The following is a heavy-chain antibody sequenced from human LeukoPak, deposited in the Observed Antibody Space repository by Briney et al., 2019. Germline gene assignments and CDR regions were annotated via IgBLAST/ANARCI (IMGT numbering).Heavy chain of an antibody. D-gene: IGHD2-15*01. CDR1: GYTLTELS. J-gene: IGHJ5*02. Sequence: ASVKVSCKVSGYTLTELSMHWVRQAPGKGLEWMGGFDPEDGETIYAQKFQGRVTMTEDTSTDTAYMELSSLRSEDTAVYYCARVLGGCSGGSCYFGSWFDPWGQGTLVTVSS. CDR3: ARVLGGCSGGSCYFGSWFDP. CDR2: FDPEDGET. V-gene: IGHV1-24*01.